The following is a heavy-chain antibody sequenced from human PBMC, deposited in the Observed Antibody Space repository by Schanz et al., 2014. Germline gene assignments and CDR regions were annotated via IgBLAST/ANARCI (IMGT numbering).Heavy chain of an antibody. CDR2: INQDGSEK. V-gene: IGHV3-7*03. CDR1: GFTFSSYC. CDR3: AYYDVLTGFDY. J-gene: IGHJ4*02. Sequence: EVQLVESGGGLVQPGGSLRLSCAASGFTFSSYCINWVRQAPGKGLEWVANINQDGSEKYYVDSVKGRFTISRDNAKNSLFLQMNSLSAEDTAVYYCAYYDVLTGFDYWGQGTQVTVSS. D-gene: IGHD3-9*01.